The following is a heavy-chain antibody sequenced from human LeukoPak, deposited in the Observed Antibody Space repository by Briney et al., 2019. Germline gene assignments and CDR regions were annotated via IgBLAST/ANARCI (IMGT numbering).Heavy chain of an antibody. Sequence: GGSLRLSCAASGFTFSSYWMSWVRQAPGKGLEWVSSISSSSSYICYADSVKGRFTISRDNAKNSLYLQMNSLRAEDTAVYYCARDSINWNGDCFDYWGQGTLVTVSS. V-gene: IGHV3-21*01. CDR1: GFTFSSYW. J-gene: IGHJ4*02. CDR2: ISSSSSYI. CDR3: ARDSINWNGDCFDY. D-gene: IGHD1-1*01.